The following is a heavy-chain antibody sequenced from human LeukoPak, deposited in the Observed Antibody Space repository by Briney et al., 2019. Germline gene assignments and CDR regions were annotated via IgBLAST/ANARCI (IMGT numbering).Heavy chain of an antibody. V-gene: IGHV3-48*01. J-gene: IGHJ6*03. CDR1: GFTFSSYS. D-gene: IGHD2-15*01. Sequence: GGSLRLSCAASGFTFSSYSMNWVRQAPGKGLEWVSYISSSSSTIYYADSVKGRFTISRDNAKNSLYLQMNSLRAEDTAVYYCAREHGGYCSGGSCFASNYYYYYMDVWGKGTTVTVSS. CDR3: AREHGGYCSGGSCFASNYYYYYMDV. CDR2: ISSSSSTI.